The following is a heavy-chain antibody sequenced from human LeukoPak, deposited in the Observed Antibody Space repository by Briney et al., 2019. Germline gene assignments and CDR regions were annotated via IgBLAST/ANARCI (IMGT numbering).Heavy chain of an antibody. CDR2: ITNSGSTI. Sequence: GGSLRLSCAASGFTFSDYYMSWIRQAPGKGLEWVSYITNSGSTIYYADSVKGRFTISRDNAKNSLYLQMNSLRAEDTAVYYCAKEKWVYNWKYDSSGSGINYWGQGTLVTVSS. V-gene: IGHV3-11*01. CDR3: AKEKWVYNWKYDSSGSGINY. J-gene: IGHJ4*02. CDR1: GFTFSDYY. D-gene: IGHD3-22*01.